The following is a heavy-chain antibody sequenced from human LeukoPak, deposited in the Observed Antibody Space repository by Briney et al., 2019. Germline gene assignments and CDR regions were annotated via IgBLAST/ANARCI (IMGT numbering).Heavy chain of an antibody. CDR1: GFTFSSYW. V-gene: IGHV3-74*01. D-gene: IGHD3-10*01. Sequence: GGSLRLSCAASGFTFSSYWMHWVRQAPGKGLVWVSRINSDGSSTSYADSVKGRFTISRDNAKNTLYLQMNSLRAEDTAVYYCARGERMRITMPRVWYYYGMDVWGQGTTVTVSS. CDR3: ARGERMRITMPRVWYYYGMDV. J-gene: IGHJ6*02. CDR2: INSDGSST.